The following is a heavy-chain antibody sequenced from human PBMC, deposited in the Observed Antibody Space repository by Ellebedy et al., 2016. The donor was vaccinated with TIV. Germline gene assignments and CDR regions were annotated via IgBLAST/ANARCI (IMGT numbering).Heavy chain of an antibody. V-gene: IGHV1-18*04. D-gene: IGHD3-3*01. CDR3: ARDRGVIKSFDC. CDR2: ISPYNGNT. CDR1: GYSFTTYG. Sequence: ASVKVSXXASGYSFTTYGVTWVRQAPGQGLEWMGWISPYNGNTKYAKKYQGRVTMTTDTSTSTVYMELRSLTSDDTALYYCARDRGVIKSFDCWGQGTLVTVAS. J-gene: IGHJ4*02.